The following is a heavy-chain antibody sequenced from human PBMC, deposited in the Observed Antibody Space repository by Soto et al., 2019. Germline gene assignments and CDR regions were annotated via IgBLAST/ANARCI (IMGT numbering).Heavy chain of an antibody. Sequence: EVQLVESGGGLVRPGRSLRLSCAASGFSFDDYAMHWVRQAPGKGLEWVSGINWNSGSIGYADSVKGRFTISRDNAKNSLYLQMNSLRVEDTAFYYCAKDIGHYNWNYGRYYFYGMDVWGQGTTVTVSS. V-gene: IGHV3-9*01. CDR3: AKDIGHYNWNYGRYYFYGMDV. CDR2: INWNSGSI. CDR1: GFSFDDYA. J-gene: IGHJ6*02. D-gene: IGHD1-7*01.